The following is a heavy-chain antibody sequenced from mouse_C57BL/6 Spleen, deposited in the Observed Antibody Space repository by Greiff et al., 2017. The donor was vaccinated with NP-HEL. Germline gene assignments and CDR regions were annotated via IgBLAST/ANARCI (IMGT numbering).Heavy chain of an antibody. D-gene: IGHD1-1*01. J-gene: IGHJ2*01. V-gene: IGHV1-72*01. Sequence: QVQLQQPGAELVKPGASVKLSCTASGYTFTSYWMHWVQQRPGRGLEWIGRIDPNSGGTKYNEQFKSKATLTVDKPSSTAYMQLSSLTSEDSVVYYCARAPAGHGSSSYYFDYWGQGTTLTVSS. CDR3: ARAPAGHGSSSYYFDY. CDR2: IDPNSGGT. CDR1: GYTFTSYW.